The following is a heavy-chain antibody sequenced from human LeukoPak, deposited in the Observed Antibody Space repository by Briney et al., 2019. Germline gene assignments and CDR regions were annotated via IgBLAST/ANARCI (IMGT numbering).Heavy chain of an antibody. D-gene: IGHD1-1*01. CDR2: INSGSTYT. CDR3: ARSLTTLTYEGY. CDR1: GFTFSSYA. Sequence: GGSLRLSCAASGFTFSSYAMSWVRQAPGKGLEWVSSINSGSTYTYYTESVKGRFTVSRDNAKNSLFLQVNSLRAEDTAIYYCARSLTTLTYEGYWGQGTLVTVSS. J-gene: IGHJ4*02. V-gene: IGHV3-21*01.